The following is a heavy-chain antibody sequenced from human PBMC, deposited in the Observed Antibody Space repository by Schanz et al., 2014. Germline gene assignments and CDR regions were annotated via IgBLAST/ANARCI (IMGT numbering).Heavy chain of an antibody. CDR2: ISGSGGST. Sequence: EVQLLESGGGLVQPGGSLRLSCAASGFTFTNYATTWVRQAPGKGLEWVSGISGSGGSTYDADSVKGRFTISRDNSKNTLYLQMNSLSAEDTAVYYCAKRNHDMQSLPLDYWGQGTLVIVSS. CDR3: AKRNHDMQSLPLDY. D-gene: IGHD3-9*01. J-gene: IGHJ4*02. CDR1: GFTFTNYA. V-gene: IGHV3-23*01.